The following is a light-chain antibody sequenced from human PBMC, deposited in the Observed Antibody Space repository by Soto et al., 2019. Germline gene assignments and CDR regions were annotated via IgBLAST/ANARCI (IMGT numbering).Light chain of an antibody. CDR3: QKYSSVPV. J-gene: IGKJ3*01. CDR1: GGMRYF. V-gene: IGKV1-27*01. Sequence: DIQMTQSPTSLSASVGDRVTITWGASGGMRYFVAWYQQKREKAPKLLIYAASTLQSGVPSRFSGSGSGTDFTLTINSLQPEDVATYSCQKYSSVPVFGPGTKVEIK. CDR2: AAS.